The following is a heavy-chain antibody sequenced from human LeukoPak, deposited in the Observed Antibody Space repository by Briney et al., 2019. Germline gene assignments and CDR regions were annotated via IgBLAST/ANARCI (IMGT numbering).Heavy chain of an antibody. CDR1: GFSISTYW. D-gene: IGHD1-26*01. J-gene: IGHJ4*02. Sequence: GGSLRLSCVASGFSISTYWMHWVRQAPGKGQVWVSRINPYGSSTNYADSVKGRFTISRDSARNTVYLQMNSLRADDTAVYYCARGNSGSSGLWDSWGQGTLVTVSS. CDR2: INPYGSST. CDR3: ARGNSGSSGLWDS. V-gene: IGHV3-74*01.